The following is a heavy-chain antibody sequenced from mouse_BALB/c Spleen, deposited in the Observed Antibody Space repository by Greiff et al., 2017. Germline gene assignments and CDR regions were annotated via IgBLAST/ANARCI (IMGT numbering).Heavy chain of an antibody. D-gene: IGHD2-14*01. CDR2: ISSGGSYT. CDR3: TRVEYDEGFAY. J-gene: IGHJ3*01. V-gene: IGHV5-6-4*01. Sequence: DVMLVEFGGGLVKPGGSLKLSCAASGFTFSSYTMSWVRQTPEKRLEWVATISSGGSYTYYPDSVKGRFTISRDNAKNTLYLQMSSLKSEDTAMYYCTRVEYDEGFAYWGQGTLVTVSA. CDR1: GFTFSSYT.